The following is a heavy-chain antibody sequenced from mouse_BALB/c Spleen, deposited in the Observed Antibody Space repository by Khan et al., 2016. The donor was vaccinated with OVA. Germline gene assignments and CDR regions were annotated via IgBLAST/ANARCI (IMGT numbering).Heavy chain of an antibody. Sequence: VRLQQSGPELMKPGASVKISCKASGYSFTSYYIHWVMQSHGKSLEWIGYIDPFSGGTTYNQKFKGQATLTVDKSSRTSYIHTSNLTSEYSAVYYCTRHGYVAWFTYWGQGTLVTVSA. CDR1: GYSFTSYY. CDR3: TRHGYVAWFTY. D-gene: IGHD2-2*01. CDR2: IDPFSGGT. J-gene: IGHJ3*01. V-gene: IGHV1S135*01.